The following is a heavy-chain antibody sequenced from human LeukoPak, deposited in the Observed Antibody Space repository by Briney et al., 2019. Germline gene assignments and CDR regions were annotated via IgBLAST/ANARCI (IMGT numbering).Heavy chain of an antibody. CDR1: GFTFSSYS. J-gene: IGHJ4*02. D-gene: IGHD6-6*01. V-gene: IGHV3-21*01. CDR2: ISSSSSYI. CDR3: ARGLYSSSSLFGY. Sequence: GGPLRLSCAASGFTFSSYSMNWVRQAPGKGLEWVSSISSSSSYIYYADSVKGRFTISRDNAKNSLYLQMNSLRAEDTAVYYCARGLYSSSSLFGYWGQGTLVTVSS.